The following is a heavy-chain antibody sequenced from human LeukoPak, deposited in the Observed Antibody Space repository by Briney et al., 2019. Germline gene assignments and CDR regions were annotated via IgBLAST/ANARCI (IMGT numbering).Heavy chain of an antibody. Sequence: SETLSLTCTVSVASISDHYWSWIRQPAGKGLEWVGRVYTCWSSDYNPSLKSRITMSVDTSRNQFSLKLTSVTAPDTAVYYCARDLSFVGGNGDYSVWDAFDTWGQGAKVPASS. J-gene: IGHJ3*02. CDR1: VASISDHY. V-gene: IGHV4-4*07. D-gene: IGHD4-23*01. CDR2: VYTCWSS. CDR3: ARDLSFVGGNGDYSVWDAFDT.